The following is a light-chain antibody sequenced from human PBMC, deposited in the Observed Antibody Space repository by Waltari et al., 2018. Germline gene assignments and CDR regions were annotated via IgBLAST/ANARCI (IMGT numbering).Light chain of an antibody. CDR1: SSNIGSNT. CDR3: AAWDDSLNGVV. Sequence: QSVLTQPPSASGTPGQRVTISCSGSSSNIGSNTVNWYQQLPGTAPKPLNYRNHQRPAGAPDRFSGSKAGTSASLAISGLQSEDEADYYCAAWDDSLNGVVFGGGTKLTVL. V-gene: IGLV1-44*01. CDR2: RNH. J-gene: IGLJ2*01.